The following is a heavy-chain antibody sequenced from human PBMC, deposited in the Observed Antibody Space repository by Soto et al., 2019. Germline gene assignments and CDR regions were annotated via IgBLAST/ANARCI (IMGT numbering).Heavy chain of an antibody. Sequence: QVQLVESGGGVVQPGRSLRLSCAASGFTFKSYGMHWVRQAPGKGLEWVAVIWYDGSTKYYADSVKGRFTISRDNSKNTLYLQMNSLRVEDTAEYYCGGGYCTNGVCFFYGMDVWGQGTTVTVSS. D-gene: IGHD2-8*01. V-gene: IGHV3-33*01. CDR1: GFTFKSYG. CDR2: IWYDGSTK. CDR3: GGGYCTNGVCFFYGMDV. J-gene: IGHJ6*02.